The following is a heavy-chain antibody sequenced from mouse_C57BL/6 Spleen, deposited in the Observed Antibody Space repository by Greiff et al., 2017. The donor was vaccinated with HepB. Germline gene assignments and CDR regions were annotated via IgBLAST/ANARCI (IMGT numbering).Heavy chain of an antibody. J-gene: IGHJ4*01. Sequence: QVQLQQPGAELVRPGSSVKLSCKASGYTFTSYWMHWVKQRPIQGLEWIGNIDPSDSETHYNQKFKDKATLTVDKSSITAYMQLSSLTSEDSAVDYCARWPDYYGSSYEAMDYWGQGTSVTVSS. CDR3: ARWPDYYGSSYEAMDY. CDR1: GYTFTSYW. CDR2: IDPSDSET. D-gene: IGHD1-1*01. V-gene: IGHV1-52*01.